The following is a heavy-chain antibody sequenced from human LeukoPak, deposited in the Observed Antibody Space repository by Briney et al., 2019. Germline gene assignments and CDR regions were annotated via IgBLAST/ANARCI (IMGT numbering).Heavy chain of an antibody. D-gene: IGHD3-10*01. CDR2: ISGSGGST. Sequence: PGGSLRLSCAASGFTFSSYAMSWVRQAPGKGLEWVSAISGSGGSTYYADSVKGRFTISRDNSKNTLYLQMNSLRAEDTAVYYCAKGESDYYGSGSYYNDYAFDIWGQGTMVTVSS. CDR1: GFTFSSYA. J-gene: IGHJ3*02. V-gene: IGHV3-23*01. CDR3: AKGESDYYGSGSYYNDYAFDI.